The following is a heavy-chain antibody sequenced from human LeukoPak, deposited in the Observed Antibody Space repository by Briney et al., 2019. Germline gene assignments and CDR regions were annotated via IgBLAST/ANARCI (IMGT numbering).Heavy chain of an antibody. V-gene: IGHV3-21*01. CDR2: IGSISDYV. J-gene: IGHJ4*02. CDR1: GFTFNTYT. CDR3: GNSRGSYV. D-gene: IGHD3-16*01. Sequence: GGSLRLSCAASGFTFNTYTMNWVRQTPGKGLEWVSSIGSISDYVSYADSVKGRFTISRDNAKNSVYLQMNSPRVEDMGVYYCGNSRGSYVWGQGTLVTVSS.